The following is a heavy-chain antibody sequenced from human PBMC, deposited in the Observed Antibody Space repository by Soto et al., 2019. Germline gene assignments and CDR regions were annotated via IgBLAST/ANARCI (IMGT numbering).Heavy chain of an antibody. D-gene: IGHD1-26*01. CDR1: GYTFTSYA. CDR2: ISAGNGNT. Sequence: ASVKVSCKASGYTFTSYAMHWVRQAPGQRLEWMGWISAGNGNTKYSQKFQGRVTITRDTSASTAYMEVSSLRSEDTAVYYCARGASPLIDYWGQGTLVTVSS. J-gene: IGHJ4*02. CDR3: ARGASPLIDY. V-gene: IGHV1-3*01.